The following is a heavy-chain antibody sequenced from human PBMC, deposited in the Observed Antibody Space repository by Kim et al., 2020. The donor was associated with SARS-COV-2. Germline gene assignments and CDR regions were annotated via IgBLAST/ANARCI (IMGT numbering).Heavy chain of an antibody. CDR2: TSSSGSTI. D-gene: IGHD4-17*01. Sequence: GGSLRLSCAASGFTFSSYEMNWVRQAPGKGLEWVSYTSSSGSTIYYADSVKGRFTISRDNAKNSLYLQMNSLRAEDTAVYYCARGMTTVTMDHQYYYYGMDVWGQGTTVTVSS. J-gene: IGHJ6*02. V-gene: IGHV3-48*03. CDR1: GFTFSSYE. CDR3: ARGMTTVTMDHQYYYYGMDV.